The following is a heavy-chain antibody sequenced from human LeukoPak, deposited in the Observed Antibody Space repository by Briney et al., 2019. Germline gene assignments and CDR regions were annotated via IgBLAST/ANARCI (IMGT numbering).Heavy chain of an antibody. CDR1: GGSISSSSYY. CDR3: AETVGATTR. J-gene: IGHJ4*02. V-gene: IGHV4-39*01. Sequence: PSETLSLTCAVSGGSISSSSYYWGWIRQPPGKGLEWIGSIYYSGSTYYNPSLKSRVTISVDTSKNQFFLKLSSVTAADTAVYYCAETVGATTRWGQGTLVTVSS. CDR2: IYYSGST. D-gene: IGHD1-26*01.